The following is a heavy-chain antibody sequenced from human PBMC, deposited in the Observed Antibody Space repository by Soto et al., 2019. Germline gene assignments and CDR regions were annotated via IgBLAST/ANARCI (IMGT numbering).Heavy chain of an antibody. V-gene: IGHV3-49*03. CDR1: GFTFGDYA. J-gene: IGHJ6*02. CDR2: IRSKAYGGTT. CDR3: YGSGSYYDPYYYYGMDL. D-gene: IGHD3-10*01. Sequence: PGGSLRLSCTASGFTFGDYAMSWFRQAPGKGLEWVGFIRSKAYGGTTEYAASVKGRFTISRDDSKSIAYLQMNSLKTEDTAVYYCYGSGSYYDPYYYYGMDLWGQGTTVTVSS.